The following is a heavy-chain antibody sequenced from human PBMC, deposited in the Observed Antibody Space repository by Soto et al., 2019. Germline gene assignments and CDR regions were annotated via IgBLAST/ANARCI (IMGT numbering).Heavy chain of an antibody. J-gene: IGHJ1*01. Sequence: EVQLVESGGALVQPGGSLRLSCEASVFTFRNYYMHWVRQAPVKGLMWVARIDSNGRNSVYADSVKGRFTVSRDNAKNTLFLQMDSLTAEDTAVYYCAREQYTLNYAGYWGQGTQVTVS. V-gene: IGHV3-74*01. CDR1: VFTFRNYY. CDR3: AREQYTLNYAGY. CDR2: IDSNGRNS. D-gene: IGHD2-2*01.